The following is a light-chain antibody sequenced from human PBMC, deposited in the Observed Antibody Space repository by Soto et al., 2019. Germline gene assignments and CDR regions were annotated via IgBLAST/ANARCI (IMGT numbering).Light chain of an antibody. Sequence: DIQMTQSPSTLSASVGERVTITCRASQSVSDWLAWYQQKPGKAPKLLISDVSNLESGVTSMFSGSGSGTEFILTISSLQPDDFATAYCQQYDSYSWNFGQGTKVELK. J-gene: IGKJ1*01. CDR2: DVS. V-gene: IGKV1-5*01. CDR1: QSVSDW. CDR3: QQYDSYSWN.